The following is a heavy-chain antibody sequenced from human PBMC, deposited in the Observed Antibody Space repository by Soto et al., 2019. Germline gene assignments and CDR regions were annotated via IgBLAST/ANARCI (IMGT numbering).Heavy chain of an antibody. CDR1: GDSVSRNNVT. D-gene: IGHD5-12*01. CDR3: ARNEGSGYDYFVDF. V-gene: IGHV6-1*01. CDR2: TFYRSKYYN. J-gene: IGHJ4*02. Sequence: QVQLKQSGPGLVKPSQTLSLTCSISGDSVSRNNVTWNWIRQSPSRGLEWLGRTFYRSKYYNDYSLSVKGRITISADTSKNQFSLQMNSVTPEDTAVYYCARNEGSGYDYFVDFWGQGILVTVSS.